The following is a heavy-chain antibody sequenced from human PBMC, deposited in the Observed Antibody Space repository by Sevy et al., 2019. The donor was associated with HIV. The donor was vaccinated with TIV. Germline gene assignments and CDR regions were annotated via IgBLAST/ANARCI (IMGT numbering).Heavy chain of an antibody. V-gene: IGHV3-7*01. CDR1: GFTFSKYW. Sequence: GGSLRLSCAASGFTFSKYWMGWVRLAPGKGLEWVAILKQDAGQKYYVDSVKGRFTISRDNAKNSLYLQMNSLRAEDTAVYFCARDDGNYYFHYWGQGTLVTVSS. D-gene: IGHD1-7*01. J-gene: IGHJ4*02. CDR2: LKQDAGQK. CDR3: ARDDGNYYFHY.